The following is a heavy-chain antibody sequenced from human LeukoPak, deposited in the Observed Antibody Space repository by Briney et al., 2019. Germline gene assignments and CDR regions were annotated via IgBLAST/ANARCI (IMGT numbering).Heavy chain of an antibody. CDR3: ATTRRALLVFGCFDS. D-gene: IGHD3-3*01. CDR1: GYTLTELP. CDR2: FDPEDGET. V-gene: IGHV1-24*01. Sequence: ASVKVSCKVSGYTLTELPIHWVRQAPGKGPEWVGGFDPEDGETIYAQKFQGRVAVTAVTSTNIGYMELSRLRSEDTAVYYCATTRRALLVFGCFDSWGQGTLVTVSS. J-gene: IGHJ4*02.